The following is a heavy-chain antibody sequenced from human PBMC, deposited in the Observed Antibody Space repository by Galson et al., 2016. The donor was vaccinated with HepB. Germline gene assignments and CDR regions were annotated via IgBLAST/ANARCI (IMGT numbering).Heavy chain of an antibody. J-gene: IGHJ6*02. D-gene: IGHD3-10*01. CDR2: IRKKSFGGTT. CDR3: ARDPGRDDGMDV. CDR1: GFTFSSYG. V-gene: IGHV3-71*01. Sequence: SLRLSCAASGFTFSSYGMHWVRQAPGKGLEWVGFIRKKSFGGTTDHAASVKGRFTISRDNSKNTVYLYMNSLRAEDTAVFYCARDPGRDDGMDVWGQGTTVTVSS.